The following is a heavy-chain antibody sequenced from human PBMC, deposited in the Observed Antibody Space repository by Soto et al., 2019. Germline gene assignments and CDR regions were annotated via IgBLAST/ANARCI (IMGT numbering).Heavy chain of an antibody. CDR3: ARSVVVVAATASWDY. V-gene: IGHV1-18*04. CDR2: ISAYNGNT. Sequence: QVQLVQSGAEVKKPGASVKVSCKASGYTFTSYGISWVRQAPGQGLEWMGWISAYNGNTNYAQKLQARVTMTTDTPTSTAYMELRSLRSDNTAVYYCARSVVVVAATASWDYWGQGTLVTVSS. J-gene: IGHJ4*02. CDR1: GYTFTSYG. D-gene: IGHD2-15*01.